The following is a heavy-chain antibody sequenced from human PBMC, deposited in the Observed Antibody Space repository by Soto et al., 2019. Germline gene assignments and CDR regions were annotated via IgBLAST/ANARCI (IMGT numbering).Heavy chain of an antibody. D-gene: IGHD6-13*01. V-gene: IGHV3-15*01. CDR2: IKSKTDGGTT. Sequence: GGSLRLSCAASGFTFSNAWMSWVRQAPGKGLEWVGRIKSKTDGGTTDYAAPVKGRFTISRDDSKNTLYLQMNSLKTEDTAVYYCTTSRIAEAVTHYDYYYCMDVWGQGTTVTVT. CDR1: GFTFSNAW. J-gene: IGHJ6*02. CDR3: TTSRIAEAVTHYDYYYCMDV.